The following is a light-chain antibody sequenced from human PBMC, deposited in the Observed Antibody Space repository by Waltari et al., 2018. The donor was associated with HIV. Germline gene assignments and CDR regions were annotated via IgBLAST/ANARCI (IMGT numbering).Light chain of an antibody. CDR3: QQYYTYSYT. CDR1: QSINNW. V-gene: IGKV1-5*03. CDR2: KAS. J-gene: IGKJ2*01. Sequence: DIQMTQSPSTLSASLGDRVIITCRASQSINNWLAWYQQKSGKAPKLLIYKASSLESGVPSTFSGSGYGTEFTLTISSLQPDDFATYYCQQYYTYSYTFGQGTKLEI.